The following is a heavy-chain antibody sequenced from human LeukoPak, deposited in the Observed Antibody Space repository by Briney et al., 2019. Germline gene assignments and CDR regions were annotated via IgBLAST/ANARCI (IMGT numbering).Heavy chain of an antibody. D-gene: IGHD4-17*01. J-gene: IGHJ3*02. Sequence: SETLSLTCAVSDDSFSSHYWTWIRQPPGKGLEWIGYISYIGSTNYNPSLKSRVTISIDTSKNQFSLKLTSVTAADTVVYYCARDLVTVTKGFDIWGQGTMVSVSS. CDR1: DDSFSSHY. CDR3: ARDLVTVTKGFDI. V-gene: IGHV4-59*11. CDR2: ISYIGST.